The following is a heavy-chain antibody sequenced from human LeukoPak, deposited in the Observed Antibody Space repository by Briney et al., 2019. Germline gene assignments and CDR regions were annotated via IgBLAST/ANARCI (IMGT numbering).Heavy chain of an antibody. J-gene: IGHJ3*02. V-gene: IGHV5-51*01. Sequence: GESLKISCKGSGYSFTSYWIGWVRQMPGKGLEWMGIIYPGDSDTRYSPSFQGQVTISADKSISTAYLQWSSLKASDTAMYYCARGAMARGVIDAFDIWGQGTMVTVSS. CDR3: ARGAMARGVIDAFDI. D-gene: IGHD3-10*01. CDR1: GYSFTSYW. CDR2: IYPGDSDT.